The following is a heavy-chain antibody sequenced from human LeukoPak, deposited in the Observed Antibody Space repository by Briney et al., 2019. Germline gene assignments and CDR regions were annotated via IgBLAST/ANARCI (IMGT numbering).Heavy chain of an antibody. CDR2: IYYSGST. Sequence: SETLSLTCTVSGGSISSSSYYWGWIRQPPGKGLEWIGSIYYSGSTYYNPSLKSRVTISVDTSKNQFSLKLSSVTAADTAVYYCARVVAARFDPWGQGTLVTVSS. CDR3: ARVVAARFDP. V-gene: IGHV4-39*07. CDR1: GGSISSSSYY. D-gene: IGHD6-25*01. J-gene: IGHJ5*02.